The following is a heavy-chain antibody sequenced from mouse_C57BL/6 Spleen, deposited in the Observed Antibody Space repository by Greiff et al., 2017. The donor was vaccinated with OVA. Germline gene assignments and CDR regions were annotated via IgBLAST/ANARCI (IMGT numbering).Heavy chain of an antibody. D-gene: IGHD2-3*01. Sequence: EVKLMESGPELVKPGDSVKISCKASGYSFTGYFMNWVMQSHGKSLEWIGRINPYNGDTFYNQKFKGKATLTVDKSSSTAHMELRSLTSEDSAVYYCARRSYDGYNDYFDYWGQGTTLTVSS. CDR1: GYSFTGYF. CDR3: ARRSYDGYNDYFDY. V-gene: IGHV1-20*01. CDR2: INPYNGDT. J-gene: IGHJ2*01.